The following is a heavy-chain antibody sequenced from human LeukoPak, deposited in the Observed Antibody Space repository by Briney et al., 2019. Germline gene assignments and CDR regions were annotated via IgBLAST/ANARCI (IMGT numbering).Heavy chain of an antibody. J-gene: IGHJ3*02. Sequence: SQTLSLTCTVSGGSISSGGYYWSWIRQHPGKGLEWIGYIYYSGSTNYNPSLKSRVTISVDTSKNQFSLKLSSVTAADTAVYYCARVYGDHDAFDIWGQGTMVTVSS. CDR2: IYYSGST. D-gene: IGHD4-17*01. CDR1: GGSISSGGYY. V-gene: IGHV4-31*03. CDR3: ARVYGDHDAFDI.